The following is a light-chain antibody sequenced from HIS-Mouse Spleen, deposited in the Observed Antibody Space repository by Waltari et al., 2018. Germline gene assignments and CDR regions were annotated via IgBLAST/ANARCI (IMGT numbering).Light chain of an antibody. CDR1: SSDVGGYNY. CDR3: CSYAGSYTWV. Sequence: QSALTQPRSVSGSPGQSVTISCTGTSSDVGGYNYVSWYQQHPGKAPKLMIYDVSKRPSGVTVRFSGSKSGNTASLTISGLQAEDEADYYCCSYAGSYTWVFGGGTKLTVL. V-gene: IGLV2-11*01. CDR2: DVS. J-gene: IGLJ3*02.